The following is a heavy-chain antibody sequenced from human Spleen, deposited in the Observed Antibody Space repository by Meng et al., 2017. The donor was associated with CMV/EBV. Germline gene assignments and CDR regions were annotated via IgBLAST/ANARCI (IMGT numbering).Heavy chain of an antibody. CDR3: ARAGGSYGYYYGMDV. V-gene: IGHV4-34*11. CDR2: IYYSGST. J-gene: IGHJ6*02. D-gene: IGHD1-26*01. Sequence: SETLSLTCAVYGGSFSGYYWSWIRQPPGKGLEWSGYIYYSGSTNYNPSLKRRVTISVATSTNQFSLNLSSVTAADTAVYSCARAGGSYGYYYGMDVWGQGTTVTVSS. CDR1: GGSFSGYY.